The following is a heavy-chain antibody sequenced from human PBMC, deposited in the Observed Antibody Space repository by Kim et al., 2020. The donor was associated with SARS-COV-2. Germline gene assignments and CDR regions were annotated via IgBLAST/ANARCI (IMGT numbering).Heavy chain of an antibody. CDR3: AREAGAYDSSGYYYYYYYGMDV. CDR2: IDPSDSYT. CDR1: GYSFTSYW. J-gene: IGHJ6*02. Sequence: GASLKISCKGSGYSFTSYWISWVRQMPGKGLEWMGRIDPSDSYTNYSPSFQGHVTISADKSISTAYLQWSSLKASDTAMYYCAREAGAYDSSGYYYYYYYGMDVWGQGTTVTVSS. D-gene: IGHD3-22*01. V-gene: IGHV5-10-1*01.